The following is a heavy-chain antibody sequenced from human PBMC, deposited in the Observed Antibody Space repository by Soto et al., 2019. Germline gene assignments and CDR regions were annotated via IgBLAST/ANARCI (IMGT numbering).Heavy chain of an antibody. J-gene: IGHJ4*02. CDR2: MIPMFGTP. CDR3: ARNGVAGMDF. Sequence: VQLVQSGAEVKKPGSSVKVSCKASGDIFTSYAFSWVRQAPGEGLEWMGGMIPMFGTPNYAQRFQGRLTITADKSTSTVYMELSGLRSEDTAVYYCARNGVAGMDFWGQGTLVTVSS. CDR1: GDIFTSYA. V-gene: IGHV1-69*06. D-gene: IGHD3-3*01.